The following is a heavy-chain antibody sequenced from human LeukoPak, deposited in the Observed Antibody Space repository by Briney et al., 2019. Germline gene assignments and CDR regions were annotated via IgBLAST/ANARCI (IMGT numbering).Heavy chain of an antibody. CDR3: ARTDDAFHI. D-gene: IGHD2-21*02. J-gene: IGHJ3*02. Sequence: PSETLSLTCSVSGGSINNYYWSWIRQPPGKGLEWIGHIFYSGSTNYNPSLKSRVTISLVMSKNQISLKLSSVTTADTAMYYCARTDDAFHIWGHGTTVTVSS. CDR2: IFYSGST. V-gene: IGHV4-59*01. CDR1: GGSINNYY.